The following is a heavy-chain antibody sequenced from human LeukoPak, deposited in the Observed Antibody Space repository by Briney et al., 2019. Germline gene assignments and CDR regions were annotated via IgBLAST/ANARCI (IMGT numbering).Heavy chain of an antibody. V-gene: IGHV5-51*01. D-gene: IGHD4-17*01. CDR2: IYPGDSDT. CDR3: ARFQKSPTTDYHYYGMDV. J-gene: IGHJ6*02. Sequence: GESLKISCKGSGYSFTSYWIGWVRQMPGKGLEWMGIIYPGDSDTRYSPSFQGQVTISADKSISTAYLQWSSLKASDTAMYYCARFQKSPTTDYHYYGMDVWGQGTTVTVSS. CDR1: GYSFTSYW.